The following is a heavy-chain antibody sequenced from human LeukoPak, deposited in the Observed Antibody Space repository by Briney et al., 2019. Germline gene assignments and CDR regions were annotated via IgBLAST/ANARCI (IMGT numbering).Heavy chain of an antibody. V-gene: IGHV4-39*01. Sequence: KPSETLSLTCTVSGGSISSSSYYWGWIRQPPGKGLEWIGSIYYSGSTYYNPSLKSRVTISVDTSKNQFSLKLSSVTAADTAVYYCARGRGYSGYDTEGGAFDIWGQGTMVTVSS. CDR2: IYYSGST. D-gene: IGHD5-12*01. CDR3: ARGRGYSGYDTEGGAFDI. J-gene: IGHJ3*02. CDR1: GGSISSSSYY.